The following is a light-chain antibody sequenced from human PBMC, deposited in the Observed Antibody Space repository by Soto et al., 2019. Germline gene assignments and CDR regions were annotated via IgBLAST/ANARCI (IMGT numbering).Light chain of an antibody. CDR3: AAWDDRLSDLL. J-gene: IGLJ2*01. CDR1: NSNIGSNP. CDR2: SNY. V-gene: IGLV1-44*01. Sequence: QSALTQPPSASGTRGQRVTISCSGSNSNIGSNPVHWYQQFPGTAPKVLIYSNYQRPSGVPDRFSGSKSGTSASLAISGLQSEDEADYYCAAWDDRLSDLLFGGGTKVTV.